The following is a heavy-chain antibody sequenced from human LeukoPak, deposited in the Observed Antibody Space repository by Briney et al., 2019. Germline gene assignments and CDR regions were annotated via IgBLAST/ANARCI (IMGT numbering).Heavy chain of an antibody. CDR1: GFTFSNYA. CDR3: ATNGYCSNGVCETGFDY. V-gene: IGHV3-48*03. D-gene: IGHD2-8*01. CDR2: ISTSGDSL. J-gene: IGHJ4*02. Sequence: GGSLRLSCAASGFTFSNYAMNWVRQAPGKGLEWLSYISTSGDSLYYAGSVKGRFTISRDNAQNSLYLQMNRLRGEDTAVYYCATNGYCSNGVCETGFDYWGQGTLVTVSS.